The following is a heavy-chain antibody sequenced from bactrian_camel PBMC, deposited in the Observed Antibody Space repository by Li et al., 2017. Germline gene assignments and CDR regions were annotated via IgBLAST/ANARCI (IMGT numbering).Heavy chain of an antibody. J-gene: IGHJ4*01. CDR1: GFSYSRYY. CDR3: AATPPILIRDHCSGPY. Sequence: HVQLVESGGGSVQAGGSLRLSCAASGFSYSRYYMAWYRQAPDNECELVSHVSKDSRTYYADSVKGRFTIAQDNATNTVNLEMNNLKPEDTAVYYCAATPPILIRDHCSGPYLGQGTQVTVS. V-gene: IGHV3S55*01. D-gene: IGHD3*01. CDR2: VSKDSRT.